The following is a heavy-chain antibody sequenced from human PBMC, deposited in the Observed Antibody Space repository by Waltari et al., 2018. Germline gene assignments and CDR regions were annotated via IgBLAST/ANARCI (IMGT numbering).Heavy chain of an antibody. J-gene: IGHJ4*02. CDR3: ARVTAAGYFSGSGYYFDY. D-gene: IGHD3-10*01. Sequence: EVQLVQSGGGMVQPGGSLKLSCATSGVSVSYNHMSWVRRAPGKGLGWVSVISSGGSTFYADSVKGRFTISRDNSKNTLYLQMNSLRDEDTAVYYCARVTAAGYFSGSGYYFDYWGQGTLVIVSS. CDR1: GVSVSYNH. V-gene: IGHV3-66*01. CDR2: ISSGGST.